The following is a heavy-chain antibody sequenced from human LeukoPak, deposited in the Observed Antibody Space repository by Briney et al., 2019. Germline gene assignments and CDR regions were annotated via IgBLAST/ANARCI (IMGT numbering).Heavy chain of an antibody. CDR1: GYTFTGYC. CDR3: ARDNSVDDNAWWFDP. CDR2: INPNTGDT. J-gene: IGHJ5*02. D-gene: IGHD3-22*01. V-gene: IGHV1-2*02. Sequence: ASVKVSCKASGYTFTGYCMHWVRQAPGQGLEWMGWINPNTGDTHSAQKFQGRVTMTRDMSTSTDYLELSSLRSEDTAIYYCARDNSVDDNAWWFDPWGQGTLVTVSS.